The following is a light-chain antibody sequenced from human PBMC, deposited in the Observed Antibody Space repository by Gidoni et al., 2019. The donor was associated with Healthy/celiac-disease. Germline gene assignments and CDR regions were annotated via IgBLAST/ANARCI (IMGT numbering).Light chain of an antibody. CDR1: SSNIGAGYD. V-gene: IGLV1-40*01. J-gene: IGLJ3*02. Sequence: QSVLTQPPSVSGATGRRVPISCTGSSSNIGAGYDVHWYQPLPGTAPKLLIYGTSNRPSGVPDRFSGSKSGTSASLAITGLQAEDEADYYCQSYDSSLSGVFGGGTKLPVL. CDR2: GTS. CDR3: QSYDSSLSGV.